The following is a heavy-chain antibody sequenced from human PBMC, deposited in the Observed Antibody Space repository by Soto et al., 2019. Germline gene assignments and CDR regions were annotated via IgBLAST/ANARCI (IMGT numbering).Heavy chain of an antibody. Sequence: LRLSFAASGFTFSSYGMHWVRQAPGKGLEWVAVISYDGSNKYYADSVKGRFTISRDNSKNTLYLQMNSLRAEDTAVYYAMIGYGMDVWGQGTTLTVYS. J-gene: IGHJ6*02. D-gene: IGHD3-22*01. CDR1: GFTFSSYG. CDR3: MIGYGMDV. CDR2: ISYDGSNK. V-gene: IGHV3-30*03.